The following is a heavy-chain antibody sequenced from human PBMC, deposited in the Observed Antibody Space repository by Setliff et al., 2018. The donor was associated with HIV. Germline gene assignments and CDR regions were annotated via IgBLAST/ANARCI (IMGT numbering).Heavy chain of an antibody. CDR2: IKEDGSVT. J-gene: IGHJ4*02. CDR1: GFTFRSYA. D-gene: IGHD6-19*01. V-gene: IGHV3-7*03. Sequence: LRLSCAASGFTFRSYAMSWVRQAPGKGLEFVANIKEDGSVTNYVDSVKGRFTISRDNAKNLVFLQMSSLRAEDTAAYYCARDPGSSSFDYWGQGTPVTVSS. CDR3: ARDPGSSSFDY.